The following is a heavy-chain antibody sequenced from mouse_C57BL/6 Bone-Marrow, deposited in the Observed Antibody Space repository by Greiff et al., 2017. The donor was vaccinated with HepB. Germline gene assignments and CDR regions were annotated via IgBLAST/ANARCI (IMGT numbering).Heavy chain of an antibody. CDR3: ARSGITTVVASFDY. D-gene: IGHD1-1*01. J-gene: IGHJ2*01. Sequence: QVQLQQPGAELVKPGASVKMSCKASGYTFTSYWITWVKQRPGQGLEWIGDIYPGSGSTNYNEKFKSKATLTVDTSSSTAYMQLSSLTSEDSAVYYCARSGITTVVASFDYWGQGTTLTVSS. V-gene: IGHV1-55*01. CDR2: IYPGSGST. CDR1: GYTFTSYW.